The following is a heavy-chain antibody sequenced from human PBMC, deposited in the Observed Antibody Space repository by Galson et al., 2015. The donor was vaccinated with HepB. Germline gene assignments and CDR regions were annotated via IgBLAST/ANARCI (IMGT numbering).Heavy chain of an antibody. Sequence: SLRLSCAASGFTFSDYYMSWIRQAPGKGLEWVSYISSSGSTIYYADSVKGRFTISRDNAKNSLYLQMNSLRAEDTAVYYCARDGSVVDYGDSYSYYGMDVWGQGTTVTASS. CDR2: ISSSGSTI. CDR1: GFTFSDYY. J-gene: IGHJ6*02. CDR3: ARDGSVVDYGDSYSYYGMDV. V-gene: IGHV3-11*01. D-gene: IGHD4-17*01.